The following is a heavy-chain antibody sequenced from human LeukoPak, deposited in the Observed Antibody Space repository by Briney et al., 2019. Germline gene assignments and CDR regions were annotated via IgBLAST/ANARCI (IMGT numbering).Heavy chain of an antibody. CDR1: GFTFSNYN. CDR3: ARDLILADSSGSSDHDY. Sequence: SWRLSGTASGFTFSNYNMNGVRQAPGKGLECVSSISDNSRYIYYADSVKGRFTISRDNAKNSLYLQMNSLRDEDTAVYYCARDLILADSSGSSDHDYWGQGTLVTVSS. J-gene: IGHJ4*02. V-gene: IGHV3-21*01. CDR2: ISDNSRYI. D-gene: IGHD2-15*01.